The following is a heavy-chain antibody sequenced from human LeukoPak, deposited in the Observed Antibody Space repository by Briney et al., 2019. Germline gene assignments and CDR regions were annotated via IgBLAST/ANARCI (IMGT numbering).Heavy chain of an antibody. CDR1: GFTSSSYS. CDR2: ISSSSSYI. Sequence: SGGSLRLSCAASGFTSSSYSMNWVRQAPGKGLEWVSSISSSSSYIYYADSVKGRFTISRDNAKNSLYLQMNSLRAEDTAVYYCARDRAYSSGHDYWGQGTLVTVSS. V-gene: IGHV3-21*01. J-gene: IGHJ4*02. CDR3: ARDRAYSSGHDY. D-gene: IGHD6-19*01.